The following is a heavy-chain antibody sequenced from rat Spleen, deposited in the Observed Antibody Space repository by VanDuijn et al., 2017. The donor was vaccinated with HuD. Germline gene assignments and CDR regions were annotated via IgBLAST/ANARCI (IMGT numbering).Heavy chain of an antibody. CDR1: GFSLTSNG. CDR3: TSPFRWFAY. CDR2: ISTGGNT. J-gene: IGHJ3*01. V-gene: IGHV2S12*01. Sequence: QVQLKESGPGLVQPSQTLSLTCTVSGFSLTSNGVSWVRQPPGKGLEWIAAISTGGNTYYNSGLKSRLGISRDTSKSQVLLKMSGLRTDDTAIYFCTSPFRWFAYWGQGTLVTVSS.